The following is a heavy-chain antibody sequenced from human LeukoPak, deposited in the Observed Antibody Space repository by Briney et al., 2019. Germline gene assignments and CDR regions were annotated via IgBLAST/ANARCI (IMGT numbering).Heavy chain of an antibody. J-gene: IGHJ6*03. Sequence: LXLSXVASEFTINNYWMSWVRQAPGKGLEWVASIKQDGSEKYYVDSVKGRFAISRDNARNSLYLQMNSLRAEDTAMYYCARGFWSGSYTNYYYMDVWGKGTTVTVSS. V-gene: IGHV3-7*01. CDR1: EFTINNYW. CDR3: ARGFWSGSYTNYYYMDV. CDR2: IKQDGSEK. D-gene: IGHD3-3*01.